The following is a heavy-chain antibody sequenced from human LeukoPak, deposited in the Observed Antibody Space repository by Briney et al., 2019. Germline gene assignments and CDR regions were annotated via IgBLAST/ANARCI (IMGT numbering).Heavy chain of an antibody. CDR3: ARGFSDIVVVVAAPSWFDP. D-gene: IGHD2-15*01. V-gene: IGHV4-34*01. CDR2: INHSGST. Sequence: SETLSLTCAVYGGSFSGYYWSWIRQPPGKGLERIGEINHSGSTNYNPSLKSRATISVDTSKNQFSLKLSSVTAADTAVYYCARGFSDIVVVVAAPSWFDPWGQGTLVTVSS. J-gene: IGHJ5*02. CDR1: GGSFSGYY.